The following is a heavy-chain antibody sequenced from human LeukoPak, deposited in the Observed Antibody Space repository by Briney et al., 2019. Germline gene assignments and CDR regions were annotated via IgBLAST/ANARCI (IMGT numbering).Heavy chain of an antibody. D-gene: IGHD2-15*01. CDR1: GFSLSTSGVG. CDR2: IYWNDDK. J-gene: IGHJ4*02. CDR3: AHTESHDCSGGSCYSFRY. Sequence: SGPTLVKPAQTLTLTCTFSGFSLSTSGVGVGWIRQPPGKALEWLALIYWNDDKRYSPSLKSRLTITKDTSKNQVVLTMTNMDPVDTATYYCAHTESHDCSGGSCYSFRYWGQGTLVTVSS. V-gene: IGHV2-5*01.